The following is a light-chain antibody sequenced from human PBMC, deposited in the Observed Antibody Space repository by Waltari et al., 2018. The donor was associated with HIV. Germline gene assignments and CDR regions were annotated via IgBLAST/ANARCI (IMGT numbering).Light chain of an antibody. CDR2: FAS. Sequence: DIVMTQSPLALAVTPGEPASISCRSSRSLLQSNGYNYLDWYLQKPGQSPQLLIYFASNRASGAPDRFSGSGSGRDFTLEISRVEAEDVGVYYCMEALEVTFGQGTKVEIK. J-gene: IGKJ1*01. CDR1: RSLLQSNGYNY. V-gene: IGKV2-28*01. CDR3: MEALEVT.